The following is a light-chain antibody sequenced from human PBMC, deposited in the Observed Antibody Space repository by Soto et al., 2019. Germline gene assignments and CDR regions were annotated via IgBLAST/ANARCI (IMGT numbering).Light chain of an antibody. J-gene: IGLJ3*02. CDR3: GTWDSTLSAGV. CDR2: ENS. Sequence: QSVLTQPPSVSAAPGQKVTISCSGSSSNIENNYVSWYQQLPGTAPKLLIYENSLRPSGIPDRFSGSKSGTSATLGITGLQTGDEADYYCGTWDSTLSAGVFGGGTKLTVL. V-gene: IGLV1-51*02. CDR1: SSNIENNY.